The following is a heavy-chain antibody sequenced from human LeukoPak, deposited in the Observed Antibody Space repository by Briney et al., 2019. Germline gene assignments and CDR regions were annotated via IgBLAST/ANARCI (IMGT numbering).Heavy chain of an antibody. V-gene: IGHV3-48*01. CDR3: ARGGRKAVAGTPIWFDP. CDR2: ISSSSSTI. CDR1: GFTLSSYS. J-gene: IGHJ5*02. Sequence: GGSLRLSCAASGFTLSSYSMNWVRQAPGKGLEWVSYISSSSSTIYYADSVKGRFTISRDNAKNSLYLQMNSLRAEDTAVYYCARGGRKAVAGTPIWFDPWGQGTLVTVSS. D-gene: IGHD6-19*01.